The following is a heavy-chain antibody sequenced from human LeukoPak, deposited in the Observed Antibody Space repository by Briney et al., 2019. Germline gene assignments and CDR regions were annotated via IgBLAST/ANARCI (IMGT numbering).Heavy chain of an antibody. CDR1: GFTFSSYW. D-gene: IGHD4-23*01. CDR2: INTDGSST. CDR3: ARVAGGNSPYYFDY. J-gene: IGHJ4*02. Sequence: PGGSLRLSCAASGFTFSSYWMHWVRQAPGKGLVWVSCINTDGSSTSYADSVKGRFTISRDNAKNTLYLQMNSLRAEDTAVYYCARVAGGNSPYYFDYWGQGTLATVSS. V-gene: IGHV3-74*01.